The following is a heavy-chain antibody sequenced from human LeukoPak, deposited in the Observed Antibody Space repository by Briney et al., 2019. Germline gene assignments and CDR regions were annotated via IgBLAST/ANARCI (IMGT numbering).Heavy chain of an antibody. V-gene: IGHV4-59*11. J-gene: IGHJ3*02. CDR3: ARDLVTVAKGFDI. CDR1: GDSFSSHY. CDR2: ISHIGRT. Sequence: SETLSLTCAVSGDSFSSHYWTWIRQSPGTGLEWIGYISHIGRTNYNPSLKSRVTISIDTSKNQFPLKLRSVTAADTAVYYCARDLVTVAKGFDIWGQGTMVSVSS. D-gene: IGHD4-17*01.